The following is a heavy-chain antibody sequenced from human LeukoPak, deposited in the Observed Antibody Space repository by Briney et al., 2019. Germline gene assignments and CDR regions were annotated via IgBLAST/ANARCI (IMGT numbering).Heavy chain of an antibody. D-gene: IGHD3-3*01. Sequence: GGSLRLSCAASGFTFSSYGMSWVRQAPGKGLEWVSAISGSGGSTYYADSVKGRFTISRDNSKNTLYLQMNSLRADDTAVYYCARGDPDISFGVVGDAFDIWGQGTMVAVSS. CDR1: GFTFSSYG. J-gene: IGHJ3*02. V-gene: IGHV3-23*01. CDR2: ISGSGGST. CDR3: ARGDPDISFGVVGDAFDI.